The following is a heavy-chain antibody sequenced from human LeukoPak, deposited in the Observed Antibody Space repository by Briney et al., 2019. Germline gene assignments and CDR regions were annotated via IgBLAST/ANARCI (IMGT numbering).Heavy chain of an antibody. CDR3: ASRGEMGATTWAHFDY. CDR1: EFTFTSYE. V-gene: IGHV3-48*03. D-gene: IGHD1-26*01. Sequence: GGSLRLSCAASEFTFTSYELNWVRQAPGKGLEWVSYISSSGNTISYADSVKGRFTISRDNAKNSLYLQVISLRAEDTAVYYCASRGEMGATTWAHFDYWGQGTLVTVSS. CDR2: ISSSGNTI. J-gene: IGHJ4*02.